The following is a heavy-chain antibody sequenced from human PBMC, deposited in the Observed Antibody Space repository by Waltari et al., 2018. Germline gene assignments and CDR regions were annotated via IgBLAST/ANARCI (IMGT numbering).Heavy chain of an antibody. V-gene: IGHV4-39*01. Sequence: QLQLQESGPGLVKPSETLSLTCTVSGGSISSSSYYWGWIRQPHGQGLEWIGSIYYSGSTYYNPSLKSRVTISVDTSKNQFSLKLSSVTAADTAVYYCARSSRDGYNSYYYYGMDVWGQGTTVTVSS. CDR3: ARSSRDGYNSYYYYGMDV. D-gene: IGHD5-12*01. J-gene: IGHJ6*02. CDR1: GGSISSSSYY. CDR2: IYYSGST.